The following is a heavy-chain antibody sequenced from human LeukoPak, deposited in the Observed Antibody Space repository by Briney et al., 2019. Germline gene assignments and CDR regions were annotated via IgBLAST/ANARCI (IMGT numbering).Heavy chain of an antibody. J-gene: IGHJ4*02. V-gene: IGHV3-21*01. Sequence: GGSLRLSCAASGFTFSSYNMNWVRQAPGKGLEWVSSISSSSSYIYYADSVRGRFTISRDNAKNSLYLQMNSLRAEDTAVYYCARGRDGSQSPIDDWGQGTLVTVSS. CDR3: ARGRDGSQSPIDD. D-gene: IGHD5-24*01. CDR1: GFTFSSYN. CDR2: ISSSSSYI.